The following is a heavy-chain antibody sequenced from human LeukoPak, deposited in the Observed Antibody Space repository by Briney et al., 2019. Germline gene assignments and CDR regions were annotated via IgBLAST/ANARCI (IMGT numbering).Heavy chain of an antibody. J-gene: IGHJ3*02. V-gene: IGHV4-38-2*02. CDR3: ARDGTWFGEDPDAFDI. CDR2: IYHSGST. D-gene: IGHD3-10*01. Sequence: SETLSLTCTVSGYSISSGYYWGWIRQPPGKGLEWIGSIYHSGSTYYNPSLKSRVTISVDTSKNQFSLKLSSVTAADTAVYYCARDGTWFGEDPDAFDIWGQGTMVTVSS. CDR1: GYSISSGYY.